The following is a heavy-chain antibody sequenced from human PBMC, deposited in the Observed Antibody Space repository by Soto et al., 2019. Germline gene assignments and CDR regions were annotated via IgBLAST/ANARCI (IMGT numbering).Heavy chain of an antibody. D-gene: IGHD2-2*01. CDR2: ISAYNGNT. CDR1: GYTFTSYG. Sequence: ASVKVSCKASGYTFTSYGISWVRQAPGQGLEWMGWISAYNGNTNYAQKLQGRVTMTTDTSTSTAYMELRSLRSDDTAVYYCARVNAAGVVPAAADYYYYYYMDVWGKGTTVTVSS. J-gene: IGHJ6*03. V-gene: IGHV1-18*01. CDR3: ARVNAAGVVPAAADYYYYYYMDV.